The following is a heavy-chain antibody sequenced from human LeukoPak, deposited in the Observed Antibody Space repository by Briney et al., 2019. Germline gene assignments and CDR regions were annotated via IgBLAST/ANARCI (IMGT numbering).Heavy chain of an antibody. J-gene: IGHJ4*02. CDR1: GFTFSSYG. V-gene: IGHV3-33*01. CDR3: ARELLDGYNSVGVDY. D-gene: IGHD5-24*01. CDR2: IWYDGSNK. Sequence: GRSLRLSCAASGFTFSSYGMHWVRQAPGEGLEWVEVIWYDGSNKYYADSVKGRFTISRDNSKNTLYLQMNSLRAEDTAVYYCARELLDGYNSVGVDYWGQGTLVTVYS.